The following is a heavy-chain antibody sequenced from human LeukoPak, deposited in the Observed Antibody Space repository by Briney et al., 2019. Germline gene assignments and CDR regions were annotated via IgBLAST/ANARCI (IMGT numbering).Heavy chain of an antibody. CDR2: INLNSGAT. J-gene: IGHJ4*02. CDR3: SRDLSVAVAGDY. Sequence: GTSVQVSCKASGYTFSGYYMHWVRQAPGQGLEWMGWINLNSGATSHAQKFQGRVTMTRDTSVTTAYMELSGLTSDDTAVYYCSRDLSVAVAGDYWGQGTLVAVSS. CDR1: GYTFSGYY. D-gene: IGHD6-19*01. V-gene: IGHV1-2*02.